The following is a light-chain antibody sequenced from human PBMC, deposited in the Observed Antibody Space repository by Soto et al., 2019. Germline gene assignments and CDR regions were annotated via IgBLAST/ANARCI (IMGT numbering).Light chain of an antibody. CDR1: HDVSRN. CDR2: DAS. J-gene: IGKJ4*01. V-gene: IGKV1-33*01. CDR3: QQCNSMIS. Sequence: DIQMTQSPSSLSASEGDRVTITCQSSHDVSRNLNWFQQKPGEAPQLLIYDASNLERGVPSRFSGSGSGTDFTLTISSLQPEDVATYYCQQCNSMISFGGGTEVEIK.